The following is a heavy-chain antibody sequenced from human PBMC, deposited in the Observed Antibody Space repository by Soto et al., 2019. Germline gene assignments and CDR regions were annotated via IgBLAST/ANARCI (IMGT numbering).Heavy chain of an antibody. D-gene: IGHD2-15*01. Sequence: PSETLSLTCTVSGGSISSGDYYWSWIRQPPGKGLEWIGYIYYSGSTYYNPSLKSRVTISVDTSKNQFSLKLSSVTAADTAVYYCARVGRGSYCSGGSCRPFNWFDPWGQGTLVTVSS. V-gene: IGHV4-30-4*01. J-gene: IGHJ5*02. CDR2: IYYSGST. CDR1: GGSISSGDYY. CDR3: ARVGRGSYCSGGSCRPFNWFDP.